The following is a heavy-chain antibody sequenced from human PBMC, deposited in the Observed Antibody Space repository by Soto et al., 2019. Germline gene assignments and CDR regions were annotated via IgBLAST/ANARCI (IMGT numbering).Heavy chain of an antibody. CDR2: IIPILGIV. Sequence: SVKAYCKASRVTYNCNTICSARQDPEQGLEWVGRIIPILGIVNYAQKFQGRVTMTRDTSTTTVYMELSSLISEDTAVYYCASACTSTSCCREDALDLWGVAIKVTVSS. J-gene: IGHJ3*01. CDR3: ASACTSTSCCREDALDL. V-gene: IGHV1-69*02. CDR1: RVTYNCNT. D-gene: IGHD2-2*01.